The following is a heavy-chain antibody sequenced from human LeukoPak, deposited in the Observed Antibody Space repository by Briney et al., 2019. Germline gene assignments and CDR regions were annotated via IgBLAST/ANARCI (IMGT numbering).Heavy chain of an antibody. J-gene: IGHJ4*02. V-gene: IGHV3-7*01. D-gene: IGHD4-17*01. CDR3: ARDGMAPYGDYADY. Sequence: GGSLRLSCAASGFTFSSYAMSWVRQGPGKGLEWVANIKQDGSEKYYMASVKGRFAISRDNAENSLYLQMNSLRDEDTAVYYCARDGMAPYGDYADYWGQGTLVTVSS. CDR2: IKQDGSEK. CDR1: GFTFSSYA.